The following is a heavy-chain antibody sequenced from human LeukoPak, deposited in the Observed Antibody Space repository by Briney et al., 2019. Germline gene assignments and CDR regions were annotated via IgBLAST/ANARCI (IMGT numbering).Heavy chain of an antibody. Sequence: SETLSLTCAVYGGPFSGDYWTWIRQPPGKGLEWIGEINHSGNTNYNPSLKSRVTISVDMSKNQFSLKLNSVTAADTAVYYCARGGGNFWSGYYLLRVYNWFDPWGQGTLVTVSS. J-gene: IGHJ5*02. D-gene: IGHD3-3*01. CDR2: INHSGNT. V-gene: IGHV4-34*01. CDR1: GGPFSGDY. CDR3: ARGGGNFWSGYYLLRVYNWFDP.